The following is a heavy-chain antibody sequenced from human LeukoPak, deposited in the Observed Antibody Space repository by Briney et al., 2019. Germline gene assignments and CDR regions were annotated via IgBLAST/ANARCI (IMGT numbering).Heavy chain of an antibody. CDR1: GFTFSSYW. CDR3: AREDWGAPGY. CDR2: ISSDGSST. J-gene: IGHJ4*02. Sequence: GAALRLSCAASGFTFSSYWMHWVRQAPGKGVVWVSRISSDGSSTSYAGSVKGRFTISRDNGKNTLYLQMNSLRAEDTAVYYCAREDWGAPGYWGQGTLVTVSS. D-gene: IGHD7-27*01. V-gene: IGHV3-74*01.